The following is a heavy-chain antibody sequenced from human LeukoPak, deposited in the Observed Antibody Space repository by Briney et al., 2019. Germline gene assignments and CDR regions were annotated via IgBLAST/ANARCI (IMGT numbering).Heavy chain of an antibody. V-gene: IGHV1-18*01. CDR1: GYTFTSYG. D-gene: IGHD3-22*01. CDR3: AREGSLHDSGDYYLSWFDP. J-gene: IGHJ5*02. CDR2: ISAYNGNT. Sequence: ASVKVSCKASGYTFTSYGISWVRQAPGQGLEWMGWISAYNGNTDYAQNLQDRVTMTTDTSTTTAYMELRSLRSDDTAVYYCAREGSLHDSGDYYLSWFDPWGQGTLVTVSS.